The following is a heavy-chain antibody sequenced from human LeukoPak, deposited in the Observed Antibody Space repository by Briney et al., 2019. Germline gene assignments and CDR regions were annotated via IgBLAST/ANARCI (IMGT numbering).Heavy chain of an antibody. J-gene: IGHJ5*02. CDR1: GFTFSSYG. CDR3: AKVGRMGTMIVVDPWGWFDP. CDR2: IRYDGSNK. V-gene: IGHV3-30*02. D-gene: IGHD3-22*01. Sequence: PGGSLRLSCAASGFTFSSYGMHWVRQAPGKGLEWVAFIRYDGSNKYYADSVKGRFTISRDNSKNTLYLQMNSLRAEDTAVYYCAKVGRMGTMIVVDPWGWFDPWGQGTLVTVSS.